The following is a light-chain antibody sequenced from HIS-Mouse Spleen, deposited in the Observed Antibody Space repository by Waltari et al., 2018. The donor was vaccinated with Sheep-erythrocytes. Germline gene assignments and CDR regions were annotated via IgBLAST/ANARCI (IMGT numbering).Light chain of an antibody. J-gene: IGLJ3*02. V-gene: IGLV2-8*01. Sequence: QSALTQPPSASGSPGQSVTISCTGTSSDVGGYNYVSWYQQHQGKAPKLMIYEVSKRPSGVPGRVSGSKSGHPASLTVSGLQAEDEADYYCSSYAGSNNWVFGGGTKLTVL. CDR2: EVS. CDR1: SSDVGGYNY. CDR3: SSYAGSNNWV.